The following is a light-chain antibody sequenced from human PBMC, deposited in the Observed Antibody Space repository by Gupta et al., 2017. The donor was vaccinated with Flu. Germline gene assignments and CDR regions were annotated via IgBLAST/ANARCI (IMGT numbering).Light chain of an antibody. Sequence: PSSLSASVGDSVTISCRASQHITTYLNWYQQKPGNAPKLLIYTSSKLKNGVPSRFSGSGSGTEFAVTITKLQPEDFATYYCQQSDSSPYTFGQGTKVEI. J-gene: IGKJ2*01. V-gene: IGKV1-39*01. CDR1: QHITTY. CDR2: TSS. CDR3: QQSDSSPYT.